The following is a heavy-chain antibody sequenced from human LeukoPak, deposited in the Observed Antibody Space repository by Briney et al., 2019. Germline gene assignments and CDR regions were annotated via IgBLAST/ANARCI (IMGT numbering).Heavy chain of an antibody. CDR3: ARGQGTVTTGNFDY. CDR1: GYTFTGYY. V-gene: IGHV1-2*04. D-gene: IGHD4-17*01. Sequence: AASVKVSCKASGYTFTGYYMHWVRQAPGQGLEWMGWINPNSGGTNYAQKFQGWVTMTRDMSINTAYMELSRLRSDDTAVYYCARGQGTVTTGNFDYWGQGTLVTVSS. J-gene: IGHJ4*02. CDR2: INPNSGGT.